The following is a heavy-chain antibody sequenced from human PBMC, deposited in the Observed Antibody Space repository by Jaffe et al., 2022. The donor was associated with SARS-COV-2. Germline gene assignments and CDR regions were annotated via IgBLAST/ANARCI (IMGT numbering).Heavy chain of an antibody. CDR2: ISSSGSTM. J-gene: IGHJ4*02. CDR1: GLTFSNFE. V-gene: IGHV3-48*03. D-gene: IGHD1-20*01. Sequence: EVQLVESGGGLVQPGGSLRLSCAASGLTFSNFELNWVRQAPGKGLEWVSYISSSGSTMWYGDSVKGRFTVSRDNAKNSLYLQMNSLRAEDTAVYYCARGYKWNDQSHFDYWGQGTLVTVSS. CDR3: ARGYKWNDQSHFDY.